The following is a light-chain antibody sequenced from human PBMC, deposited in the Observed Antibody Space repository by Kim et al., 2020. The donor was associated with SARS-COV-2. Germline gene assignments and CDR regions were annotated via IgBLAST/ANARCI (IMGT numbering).Light chain of an antibody. V-gene: IGLV1-44*01. J-gene: IGLJ3*02. CDR3: ATWDDSLTAV. CDR1: NSNIGSNT. Sequence: QSVLTQPPSASGTPGQRVSISCSGTNSNIGSNTVSWYQQVPGTAPKLLIYINDQRASGVPDRFSVSKSGTSASLAISGLQSEDEADYFCATWDDSLTAVFGGGAHLTDL. CDR2: IND.